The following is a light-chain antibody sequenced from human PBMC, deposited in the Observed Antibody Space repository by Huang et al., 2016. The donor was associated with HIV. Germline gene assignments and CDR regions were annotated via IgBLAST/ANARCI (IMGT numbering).Light chain of an antibody. CDR3: MQGTHWPQT. J-gene: IGKJ1*01. V-gene: IGKV2-30*02. CDR2: KVS. Sequence: DVVLTQSPLSLPVTLGQPASISCKSSHSLLHRDGNTYLNWFLQKPGQSPRRLIYKVSNRDFGVPARFSGSGSGADFTLTISRVEADDIGGYDCMQGTHWPQTFGQGTKVEVK. CDR1: HSLLHRDGNTY.